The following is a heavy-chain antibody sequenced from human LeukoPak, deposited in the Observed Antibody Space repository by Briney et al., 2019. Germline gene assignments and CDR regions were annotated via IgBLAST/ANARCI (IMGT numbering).Heavy chain of an antibody. D-gene: IGHD5-18*01. CDR1: GFTFDDYA. CDR3: AKGVGYSYGLSQSPGMDV. CDR2: ISWNSGSI. J-gene: IGHJ6*02. Sequence: GGSLRLSCAASGFTFDDYAMHWVRQAPGKGLEWVSGISWNSGSIGYADSVKGRFTISRDNAKNSLYLQMNSLRAEDTALYYCAKGVGYSYGLSQSPGMDVWGQGTTVTVS. V-gene: IGHV3-9*01.